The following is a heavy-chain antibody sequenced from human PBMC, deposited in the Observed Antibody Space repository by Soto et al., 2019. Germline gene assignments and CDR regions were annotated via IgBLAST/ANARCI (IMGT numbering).Heavy chain of an antibody. CDR1: GGSFSGYY. J-gene: IGHJ5*02. V-gene: IGHV4-34*01. Sequence: SETLSLTCAVYGGSFSGYYWSWIRQTPGKGLEWIGEISHSGSTKYDPSLKSRVTISLDPSKNQFSLTMTSVTDADTAVYSCARGIQEGFDPWGQGTLVTVSS. CDR2: ISHSGST. CDR3: ARGIQEGFDP. D-gene: IGHD5-18*01.